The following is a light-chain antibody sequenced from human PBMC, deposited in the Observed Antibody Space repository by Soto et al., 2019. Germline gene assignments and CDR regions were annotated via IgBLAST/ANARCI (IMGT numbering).Light chain of an antibody. CDR2: DNN. CDR3: GSWDTSLNGLM. CDR1: SSNIGNNY. Sequence: QSVLTQPPSVSAAPGQKVTISCSGSSSNIGNNYVSWYQQLPGTAPKLLIYDNNKRPSGIPDRFSGSKSGTSATLGISGLRTGDEADYYCGSWDTSLNGLMFGGGTQLTVL. J-gene: IGLJ3*02. V-gene: IGLV1-51*01.